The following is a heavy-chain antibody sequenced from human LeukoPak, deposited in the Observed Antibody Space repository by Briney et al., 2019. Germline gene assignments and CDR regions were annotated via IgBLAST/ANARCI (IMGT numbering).Heavy chain of an antibody. CDR1: GYRFTSYW. Sequence: GESLKISCKGSGYRFTSYWIGWVCRMPGKGLEWMGLIYAGDSNTRYRPSFQGQVTISVDKSISTAYLQWSSLKASDTAMYYCARLGGDLYCTSTRCFYDYWGQGTLVTVSP. CDR3: ARLGGDLYCTSTRCFYDY. V-gene: IGHV5-51*01. CDR2: IYAGDSNT. J-gene: IGHJ4*02. D-gene: IGHD2-2*01.